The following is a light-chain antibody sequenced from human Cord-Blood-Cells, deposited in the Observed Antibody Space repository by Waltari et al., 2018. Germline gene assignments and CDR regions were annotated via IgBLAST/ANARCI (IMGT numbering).Light chain of an antibody. CDR1: SSDVGSYNL. V-gene: IGLV2-23*01. CDR2: QGS. J-gene: IGLJ2*01. Sequence: QSALTQPASVYGSPGQSITFPCTGTSSDVGSYNLVSWYQHHPGKAPKLMIYQGSKRPSGVSNRFSGSKSGNTASLTISGLQAEDEADYYCCSYAGSSTLVFGGGTKLTVL. CDR3: CSYAGSSTLV.